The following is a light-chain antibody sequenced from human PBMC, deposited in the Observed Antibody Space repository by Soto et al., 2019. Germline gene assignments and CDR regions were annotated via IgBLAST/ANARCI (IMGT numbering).Light chain of an antibody. V-gene: IGKV3-15*01. CDR3: QQYNNWSRT. CDR2: GAS. J-gene: IGKJ1*01. Sequence: EIVMTQSPATLSVSPGERATLSCRANQSVSSNLAWYQQKPGQAPRLLIYGASTRATGIPARFSGSGSGTEFTLTISRLQSEDFAVYFCQQYNNWSRTFGQGTKVDI. CDR1: QSVSSN.